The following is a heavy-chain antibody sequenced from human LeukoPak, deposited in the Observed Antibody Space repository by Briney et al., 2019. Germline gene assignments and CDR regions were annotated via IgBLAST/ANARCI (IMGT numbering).Heavy chain of an antibody. D-gene: IGHD6-19*01. J-gene: IGHJ5*02. CDR2: ISYDGSNK. V-gene: IGHV3-30-3*01. Sequence: GGSLRLSCAASGFTFSSYAMHWVRQAPGKGLEWVAVISYDGSNKYYADSVKGRFTISRDNSKNTLYLQMNSLRAEDTAVYYCARDARAVAGRNWFDPWGQGTLVTVPS. CDR1: GFTFSSYA. CDR3: ARDARAVAGRNWFDP.